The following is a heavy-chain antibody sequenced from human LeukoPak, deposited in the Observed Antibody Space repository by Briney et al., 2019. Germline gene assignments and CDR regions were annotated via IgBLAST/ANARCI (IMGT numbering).Heavy chain of an antibody. Sequence: ASVKVSCKASGYTFTSYGISWVRQAPGQGLEWMGWISAYNGITNYAQKLQGRVTMTTDTSTSTAYMELRSLRSDDTAVYYCARPLDYYDSSGQDAFDIWGQGTMVTVSS. J-gene: IGHJ3*02. CDR3: ARPLDYYDSSGQDAFDI. CDR2: ISAYNGIT. V-gene: IGHV1-18*01. D-gene: IGHD3-22*01. CDR1: GYTFTSYG.